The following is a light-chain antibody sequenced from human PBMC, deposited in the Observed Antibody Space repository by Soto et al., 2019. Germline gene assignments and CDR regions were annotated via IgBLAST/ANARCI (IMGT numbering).Light chain of an antibody. Sequence: EIVLTQSPGTLSLSPGERATLSCRASQIVSTTYLAWYQQKPGQAPRLLIYGSSSRAPGIPDRFSGSGSGTDFTLTISRLEPEDFAVYYCQQYGTSPMYTFGQETKLEI. CDR3: QQYGTSPMYT. CDR2: GSS. CDR1: QIVSTTY. V-gene: IGKV3-20*01. J-gene: IGKJ2*01.